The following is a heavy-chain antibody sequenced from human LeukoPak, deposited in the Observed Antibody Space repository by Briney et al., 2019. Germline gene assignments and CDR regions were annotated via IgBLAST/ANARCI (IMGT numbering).Heavy chain of an antibody. Sequence: GGSLRRSRVASGFTFSTYWMHWVRQVPGKGLVWVARINGDGITTTYADSVKGRFTISRDNAKNTVYLQMNSLRAEDTAVYYCASRPMTTVTTDYWGQGTLATFSS. J-gene: IGHJ4*02. CDR2: INGDGITT. D-gene: IGHD4-17*01. V-gene: IGHV3-74*01. CDR3: ASRPMTTVTTDY. CDR1: GFTFSTYW.